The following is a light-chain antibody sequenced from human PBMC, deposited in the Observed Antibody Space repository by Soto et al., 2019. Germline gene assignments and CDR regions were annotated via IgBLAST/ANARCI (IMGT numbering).Light chain of an antibody. J-gene: IGKJ2*01. V-gene: IGKV2-28*01. CDR1: QSLLHSNGYNY. CDR2: LGS. Sequence: DLVMTQSPLSLPVTPGEPASISCRSSQSLLHSNGYNYLDWYLQKPEQSPQLLIYLGSNRASGVPDRFSGSGSGTDFTLKISRVEAEDVGVYYCMQALQTPPYTFGQGTKLEIK. CDR3: MQALQTPPYT.